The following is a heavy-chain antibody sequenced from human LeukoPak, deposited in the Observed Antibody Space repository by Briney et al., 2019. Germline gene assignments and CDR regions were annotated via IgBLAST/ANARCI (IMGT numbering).Heavy chain of an antibody. J-gene: IGHJ6*02. CDR3: AGTYSSGWQTYYYYGMDV. D-gene: IGHD6-19*01. V-gene: IGHV1-8*01. CDR1: GYTFTSYD. Sequence: ASVKVSCKASGYTFTSYDINWLRQATGQGREWMGWMNPNSGNTGYAQKFQGRITMTRNTSISTAYMELSSLRSEDTAVYYCAGTYSSGWQTYYYYGMDVWGQGTTVTVSS. CDR2: MNPNSGNT.